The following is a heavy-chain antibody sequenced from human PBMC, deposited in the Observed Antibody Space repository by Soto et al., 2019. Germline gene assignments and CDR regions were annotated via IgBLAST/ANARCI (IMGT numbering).Heavy chain of an antibody. CDR3: ARSASIRGENYGMDV. V-gene: IGHV1-2*04. J-gene: IGHJ6*02. Sequence: ASVKVSCKASGYTFTGYYMHWVRQAPGQGLEWMGWINPNSGGTNYAQKFQGWVTMTRDTSISTAYMELSRLRSDDTAVYYCARSASIRGENYGMDVWGQGTTVTVS. CDR1: GYTFTGYY. D-gene: IGHD3-10*01. CDR2: INPNSGGT.